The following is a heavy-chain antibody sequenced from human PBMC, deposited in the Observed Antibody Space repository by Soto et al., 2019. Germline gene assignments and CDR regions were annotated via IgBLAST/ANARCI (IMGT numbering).Heavy chain of an antibody. CDR3: AKDQMYSVLYVTGPVGTSWFDP. D-gene: IGHD6-13*01. V-gene: IGHV3-7*05. CDR2: INEDGSEK. CDR1: GFTFSSYW. J-gene: IGHJ5*02. Sequence: PGGSLRLSCAASGFTFSSYWMSWVRQAPGKGLEWVAAINEDGSEKYYADSVKGRFTISRDNSKNTLYLQMNSLRAEDTAVYYCAKDQMYSVLYVTGPVGTSWFDPWGQGTLVTVSS.